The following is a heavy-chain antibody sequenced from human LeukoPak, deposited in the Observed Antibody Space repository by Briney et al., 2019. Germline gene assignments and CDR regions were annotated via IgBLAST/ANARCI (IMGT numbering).Heavy chain of an antibody. Sequence: PGGSLRLSCAASGFTFSSYGMHWVRQAPGKGLEWVAVIWYDGSNKYYADSVKGRFTISRDNSKNTLYLQMNSLRAEDTAVYYCARDSSEFRSLILHWGQGTLVIVSS. V-gene: IGHV3-33*01. D-gene: IGHD1-14*01. J-gene: IGHJ1*01. CDR2: IWYDGSNK. CDR1: GFTFSSYG. CDR3: ARDSSEFRSLILH.